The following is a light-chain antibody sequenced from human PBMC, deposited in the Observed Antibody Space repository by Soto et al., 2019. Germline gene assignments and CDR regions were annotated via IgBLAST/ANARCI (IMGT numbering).Light chain of an antibody. CDR2: RNN. Sequence: QSVLTQPPSASGTPGQRVTISCSGGSSNIGRDYVNWYQHFPGTAPKVLIYRNNQRPSGVPDRFSGSKSGTSASLAISGLQSEDEADYYCAVWDGSLNGWVFGGGTQLTVL. CDR3: AVWDGSLNGWV. V-gene: IGLV1-44*01. J-gene: IGLJ3*02. CDR1: SSNIGRDY.